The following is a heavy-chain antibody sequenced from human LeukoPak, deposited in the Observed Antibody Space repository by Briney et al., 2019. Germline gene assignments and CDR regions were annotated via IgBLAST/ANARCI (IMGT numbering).Heavy chain of an antibody. CDR3: ARLMDYYDIASAFDI. J-gene: IGHJ3*02. D-gene: IGHD3-22*01. CDR1: GYTFTSYY. CDR2: INPSGGST. V-gene: IGHV1-46*01. Sequence: GASVKVSCKASGYTFTSYYMHWVRQAPGQGPGWMGIINPSGGSTSYAQKFQGRVTMTRDTSTSTVYMELSSLRSEDTAVYYCARLMDYYDIASAFDIWGQGTMVTVSS.